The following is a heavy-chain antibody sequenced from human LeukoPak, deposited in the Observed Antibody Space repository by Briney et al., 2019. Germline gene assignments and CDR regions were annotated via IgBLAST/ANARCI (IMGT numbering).Heavy chain of an antibody. CDR2: INHSGST. Sequence: SETLSLTCAVYGGSFSGYYWSWIRQPPGKGLEWIGEINHSGSTNYNPSLKSRVTISVDTSKNQFSLKLSSVTAADTAVYYCARAIPLLWFGRASWFDPWGQGTLVTVFS. D-gene: IGHD3-10*01. CDR1: GGSFSGYY. V-gene: IGHV4-34*01. CDR3: ARAIPLLWFGRASWFDP. J-gene: IGHJ5*02.